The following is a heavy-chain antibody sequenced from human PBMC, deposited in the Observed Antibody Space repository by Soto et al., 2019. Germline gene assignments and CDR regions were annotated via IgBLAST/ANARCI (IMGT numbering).Heavy chain of an antibody. J-gene: IGHJ6*02. V-gene: IGHV3-30*18. D-gene: IGHD1-7*01. CDR3: AKGGKLHYYGMDV. CDR2: ISYDGSNK. Sequence: GSLRLSCAAPGFTFSRSGMHWVRQAPGKGLEWVAVISYDGSNKYYADSVKGRFTISRDNSKNTLYLQMNSLRAEDTAVYYCAKGGKLHYYGMDVWGQGTTVTVSS. CDR1: GFTFSRSG.